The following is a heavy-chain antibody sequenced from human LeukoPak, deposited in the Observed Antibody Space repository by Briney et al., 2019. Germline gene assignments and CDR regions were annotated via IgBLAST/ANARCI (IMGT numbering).Heavy chain of an antibody. Sequence: SETLSLTCTISGGSISTHYWTWIRQLPGKGLEWIGYVLYSGITNYNPSLRSRITISVDTSQNQSSLSLRSVTAADTAVYYCARDLTTVTKGFDIWGQGTMVTVSS. D-gene: IGHD4-17*01. CDR3: ARDLTTVTKGFDI. J-gene: IGHJ3*02. V-gene: IGHV4-59*11. CDR1: GGSISTHY. CDR2: VLYSGIT.